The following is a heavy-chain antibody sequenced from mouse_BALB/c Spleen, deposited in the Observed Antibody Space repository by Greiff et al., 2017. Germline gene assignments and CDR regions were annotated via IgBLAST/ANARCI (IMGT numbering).Heavy chain of an antibody. D-gene: IGHD2-1*01. CDR2: IDPANGNT. J-gene: IGHJ2*01. V-gene: IGHV14-3*02. CDR1: GFNIKDTY. CDR3: ARDDGNEDYFDY. Sequence: VQLQQSGAELVKPGASVKLSCTASGFNIKDTYMHWVKQRPEQGLEWIGRIDPANGNTKYDPKFQGKATITADTSSNTAYLQLSSLTSEDSAVYYCARDDGNEDYFDYWGQGTTLTVSS.